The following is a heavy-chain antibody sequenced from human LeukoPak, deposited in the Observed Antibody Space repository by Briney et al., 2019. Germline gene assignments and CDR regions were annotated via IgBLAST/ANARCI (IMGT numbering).Heavy chain of an antibody. Sequence: GGSLRLSCAASGLTFSSYAMHWVRQAPGKGLEWVAVISYDGSNKYYADSVKGRFTISRDNSKNTLYLQMNSLRAEDTAVYYCARDQDDLSFRFDHWGQGTLVTVSS. V-gene: IGHV3-30-3*01. CDR3: ARDQDDLSFRFDH. J-gene: IGHJ4*02. CDR1: GLTFSSYA. D-gene: IGHD3-3*01. CDR2: ISYDGSNK.